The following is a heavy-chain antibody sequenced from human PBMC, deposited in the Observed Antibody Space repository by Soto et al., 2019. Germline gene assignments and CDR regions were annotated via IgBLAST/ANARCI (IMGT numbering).Heavy chain of an antibody. D-gene: IGHD3-3*01. V-gene: IGHV4-30-2*01. Sequence: SETLSLTCAVSGGSISSGGYSWSWIRQPPGKGLEWIGYIYHSGSTYYNPSLKSRVTISVDKSRNQFSLHLRSVTAADTAVYYCAMLSDFGVLIPHAYCGQGSLVPGSS. CDR3: AMLSDFGVLIPHAY. CDR1: GGSISSGGYS. J-gene: IGHJ1*01. CDR2: IYHSGST.